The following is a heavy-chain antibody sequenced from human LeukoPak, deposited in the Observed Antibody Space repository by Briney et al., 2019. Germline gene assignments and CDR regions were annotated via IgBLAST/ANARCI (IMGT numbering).Heavy chain of an antibody. CDR3: ARDRPEQWLVPYFDL. D-gene: IGHD6-19*01. V-gene: IGHV3-7*01. CDR1: GFTFSSYW. Sequence: GGSLRLSCAASGFTFSSYWMSWVRQAPGKGLEWVANIKQDGSEKYYVDSVKGRFTISRDNAKNSLYLQMNSLRAEDTAVYYCARDRPEQWLVPYFDLWGRGTLVTVSS. CDR2: IKQDGSEK. J-gene: IGHJ2*01.